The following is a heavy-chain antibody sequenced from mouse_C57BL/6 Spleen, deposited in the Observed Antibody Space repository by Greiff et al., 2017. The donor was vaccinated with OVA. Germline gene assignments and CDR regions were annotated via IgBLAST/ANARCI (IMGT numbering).Heavy chain of an antibody. J-gene: IGHJ3*01. CDR3: ASPLDSKSFAWFAY. Sequence: EVQLQQSGPELVKPGASVKISCKASGYTFTDYYMNWVKQSHGKSLEWIGDINPNNGGTSYNQKFKGKATLTVDKSSSTAYMELRSLTSEDSAVYYCASPLDSKSFAWFAYWGQGTLVTVSA. V-gene: IGHV1-26*01. D-gene: IGHD2-5*01. CDR2: INPNNGGT. CDR1: GYTFTDYY.